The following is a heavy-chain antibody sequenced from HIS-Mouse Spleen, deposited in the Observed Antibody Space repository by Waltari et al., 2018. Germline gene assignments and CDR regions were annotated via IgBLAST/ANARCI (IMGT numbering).Heavy chain of an antibody. D-gene: IGHD2-15*01. V-gene: IGHV4-59*08. CDR1: GGSISSYY. CDR3: ARGGLLAATYYFDY. J-gene: IGHJ4*02. Sequence: QVQLQESGPGLVKPSETLSLTCTVSGGSISSYYWSWIRQPPGKGLEGIGYIYYSGSTNYNPACKSRVTISVATSKNQFSLKLSSVTAADTAVYYCARGGLLAATYYFDYWGQGTLVTVSS. CDR2: IYYSGST.